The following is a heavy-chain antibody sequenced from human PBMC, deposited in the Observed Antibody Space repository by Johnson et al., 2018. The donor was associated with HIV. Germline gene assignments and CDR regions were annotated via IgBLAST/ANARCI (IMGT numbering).Heavy chain of an antibody. J-gene: IGHJ3*01. Sequence: QVQLVESGGGVVQPGGSLRLSCAASGFTFSSYGMHWVRQAPGQGLEWVAFLRYDGPNKYYADSMTRRFPISRDNSKNTLYLQMSSLRPEDTAVYYCAKIGQWRERLDAFDVWGQGTMVTVSS. CDR1: GFTFSSYG. CDR2: LRYDGPNK. D-gene: IGHD6-19*01. V-gene: IGHV3-30*02. CDR3: AKIGQWRERLDAFDV.